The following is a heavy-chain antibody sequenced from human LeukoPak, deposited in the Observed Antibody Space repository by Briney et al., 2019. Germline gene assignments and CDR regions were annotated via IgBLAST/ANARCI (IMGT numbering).Heavy chain of an antibody. J-gene: IGHJ5*02. D-gene: IGHD3-16*01. CDR2: IGGRGGST. Sequence: PGGSLRLSCAASGVRFSDFTMTWVRQAPGKGPEWVSAIGGRGGSTYYADSVGGRFTISRDNSKDMVYLQMNSLKVEDTATYYCGKEGGAWGQGTKVTVSS. V-gene: IGHV3-23*01. CDR3: GKEGGA. CDR1: GVRFSDFT.